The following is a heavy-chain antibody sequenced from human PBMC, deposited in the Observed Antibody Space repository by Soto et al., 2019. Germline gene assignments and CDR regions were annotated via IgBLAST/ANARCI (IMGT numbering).Heavy chain of an antibody. J-gene: IGHJ6*02. CDR1: GGTFSSYA. D-gene: IGHD3-10*01. Sequence: QVQLVQSGAEVKKPGSSVKVSCKASGGTFSSYAISWVRQAPGQGLEWMGGIIPIFGTANYAQKFQGRVTITADESTSTAYMELSSLRSEDTAVYYCARVLPYGSGSYSLREWHPKGPWYYYDGMDVWGQGTTVTVSS. CDR2: IIPIFGTA. CDR3: ARVLPYGSGSYSLREWHPKGPWYYYDGMDV. V-gene: IGHV1-69*01.